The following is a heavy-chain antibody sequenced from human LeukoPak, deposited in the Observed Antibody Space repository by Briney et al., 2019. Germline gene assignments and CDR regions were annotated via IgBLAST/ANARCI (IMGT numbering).Heavy chain of an antibody. Sequence: GGSLRLSCAASGFTFSSYWMSWVRQAPGKGLEWVAVISYDGSNKYYADSVKGRFTISRDNSKNTLYLQMNSLRAEDTAVYYCAKDLDYVWGSCDYWGQGTLVTVSS. CDR1: GFTFSSYW. CDR2: ISYDGSNK. CDR3: AKDLDYVWGSCDY. J-gene: IGHJ4*02. V-gene: IGHV3-30*18. D-gene: IGHD3-16*01.